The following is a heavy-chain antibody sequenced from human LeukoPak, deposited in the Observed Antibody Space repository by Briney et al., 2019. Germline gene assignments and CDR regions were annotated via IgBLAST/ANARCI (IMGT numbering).Heavy chain of an antibody. V-gene: IGHV5-51*01. CDR1: GYSFTTHW. Sequence: GESLKISCKASGYSFTTHWIGWVRQMPGKGLEWMGIIYPRDSDTRYSPSFQGQVTISADKSISTAYLQWSSLKASDTAMYYCARPCSGGSCFIDYWGQGTLVTVSS. D-gene: IGHD2-15*01. J-gene: IGHJ4*02. CDR3: ARPCSGGSCFIDY. CDR2: IYPRDSDT.